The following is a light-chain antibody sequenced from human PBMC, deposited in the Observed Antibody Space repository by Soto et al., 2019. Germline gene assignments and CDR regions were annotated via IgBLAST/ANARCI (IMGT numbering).Light chain of an antibody. Sequence: DIQMTQSPSTLSASVGDTFTMTCRASQSIGTWLAWYQQKPGKAPELLISDASSLQSGVPSRFSGSGSGTDFTLTISSLQPDDSATYYCQHYNSYPLAFGQGTKVEIK. CDR1: QSIGTW. CDR3: QHYNSYPLA. CDR2: DAS. V-gene: IGKV1-5*01. J-gene: IGKJ1*01.